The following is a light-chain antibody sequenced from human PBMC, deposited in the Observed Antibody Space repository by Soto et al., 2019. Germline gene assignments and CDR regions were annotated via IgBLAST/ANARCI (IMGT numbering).Light chain of an antibody. V-gene: IGKV1-33*01. Sequence: DIQMTQSPSSLFSSVGDRVTITCQATQDINIYLNWYQQKTRKAPNLLIYDASNLEIGVPSRFSGSGSGTHFTFTISSLQTEDIGTYYCQQYDILPITFGRGTRLEIK. CDR1: QDINIY. CDR2: DAS. J-gene: IGKJ5*01. CDR3: QQYDILPIT.